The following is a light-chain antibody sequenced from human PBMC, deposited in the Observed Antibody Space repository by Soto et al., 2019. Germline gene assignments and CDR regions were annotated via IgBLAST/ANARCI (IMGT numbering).Light chain of an antibody. CDR1: TSDVGRYNY. Sequence: QSVLTQPASVSGSPGQSITISCTGTTSDVGRYNYVSWYQQHPGKAPKLIIYDVSNRPSGVSNRFSGSKSGNTASLTVSGLQAEDEADYYCSSYAGSNNLVFGGGTKLTVL. CDR2: DVS. V-gene: IGLV2-14*01. CDR3: SSYAGSNNLV. J-gene: IGLJ2*01.